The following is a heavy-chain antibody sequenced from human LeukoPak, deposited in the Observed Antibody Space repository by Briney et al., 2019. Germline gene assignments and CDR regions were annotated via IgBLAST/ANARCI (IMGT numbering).Heavy chain of an antibody. CDR1: GFTFSSYS. CDR2: ISPSSTSM. D-gene: IGHD3-3*01. Sequence: PGGSLRLSCAASGFTFSSYSLNWVRQAPGKGLEWVSYISPSSTSMYYAASVRGRFTIPRDNARNSLYLQMNSLSTEDTALYYCARDAASGNNWFDPWGQGTLVTVSS. J-gene: IGHJ5*02. V-gene: IGHV3-48*01. CDR3: ARDAASGNNWFDP.